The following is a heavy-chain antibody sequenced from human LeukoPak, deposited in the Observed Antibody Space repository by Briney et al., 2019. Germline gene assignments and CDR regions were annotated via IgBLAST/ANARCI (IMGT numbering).Heavy chain of an antibody. CDR2: IYYSGST. CDR3: ARVTDYGDYLDY. V-gene: IGHV4-59*01. CDR1: GGSISSYY. Sequence: PSETLSLTCTVSGGSISSYYWSWLRQPPGKGLEWIGYIYYSGSTNYNPSLTSRVTISVDTSKNQFSLKPSSVTAADTAVYYCARVTDYGDYLDYWGQGTLVTVSS. J-gene: IGHJ4*02. D-gene: IGHD4-17*01.